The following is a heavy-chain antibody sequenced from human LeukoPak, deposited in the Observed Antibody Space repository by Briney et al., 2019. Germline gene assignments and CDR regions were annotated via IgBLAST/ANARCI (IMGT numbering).Heavy chain of an antibody. J-gene: IGHJ3*02. CDR2: ITGSGGST. Sequence: GGSLRLSCAASGFTFSSYAMSWVRQAPGKGLEWVSAITGSGGSTFYADSVKGRFTISRDNSKNTLYLQMNSLRAEDTAVYYCAKDREYSYVYDAFDIWGQGTLVTVSS. CDR3: AKDREYSYVYDAFDI. CDR1: GFTFSSYA. V-gene: IGHV3-23*01. D-gene: IGHD3-16*01.